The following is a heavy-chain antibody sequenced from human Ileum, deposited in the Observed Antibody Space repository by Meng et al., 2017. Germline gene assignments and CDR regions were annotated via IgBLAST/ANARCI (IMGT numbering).Heavy chain of an antibody. V-gene: IGHV1-8*01. J-gene: IGHJ4*02. CDR1: GFIFSSYD. CDR2: MNPNSGNT. CDR3: ARRTQSTGTALGY. Sequence: QVQLVQSGPEVTKPGASVTVSCKASGFIFSSYDINWVRQAPRQGLEWMGWMNPNSGNTGFAQKFQDRITMTRDTSINTAYMELSSLTSEDTAVYYCARRTQSTGTALGYWGQGTLVTVSS. D-gene: IGHD1-1*01.